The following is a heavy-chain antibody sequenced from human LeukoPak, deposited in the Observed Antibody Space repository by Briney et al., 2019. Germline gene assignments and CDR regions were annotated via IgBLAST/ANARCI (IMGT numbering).Heavy chain of an antibody. CDR1: GFTFYDYA. CDR2: ICWNSGSI. V-gene: IGHV3-9*01. CDR3: AKVKGYGGNPSYFDL. Sequence: GGALRLSFAASGFTFYDYALHWVRPAPGKGLGGGSGICWNSGSIGYADSVKGRFTISRDNAKNSLYLQMNSLRAEDTALYYCAKVKGYGGNPSYFDLWGRGTLVTVSS. D-gene: IGHD4-23*01. J-gene: IGHJ2*01.